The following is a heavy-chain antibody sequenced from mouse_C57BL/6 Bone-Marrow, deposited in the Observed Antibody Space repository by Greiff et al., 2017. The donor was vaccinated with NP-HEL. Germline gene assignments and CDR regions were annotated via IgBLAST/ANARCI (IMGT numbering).Heavy chain of an antibody. CDR3: ARDPIYYYGSSSLDWYFDV. V-gene: IGHV5-4*01. CDR2: ISDGGSYT. CDR1: GFTFSSYA. J-gene: IGHJ1*03. Sequence: EVKVVESGGGLVKPGGSLKLSCAASGFTFSSYAMSWVRQTPEKRLEWVATISDGGSYTYYPDNVKGRFTISRDNAKNNLYLQMSHLKSEDTAMYYCARDPIYYYGSSSLDWYFDVWGTGTTVTVSS. D-gene: IGHD1-1*01.